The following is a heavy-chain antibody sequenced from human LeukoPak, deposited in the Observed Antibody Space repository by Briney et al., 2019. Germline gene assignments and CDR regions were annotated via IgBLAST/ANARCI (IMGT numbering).Heavy chain of an antibody. CDR2: VNHSGST. Sequence: SETLSLTCAVYGGSFSGYYWSWIRQPPGKGLEWIGEVNHSGSTNYNPSLKSRVTISVDTSKNQFSLKLSSVTAADTAVYYCAKGPNYDILTRWRKTYNGFDIWGQGTMVTVSS. CDR3: AKGPNYDILTRWRKTYNGFDI. D-gene: IGHD3-9*01. V-gene: IGHV4-34*01. J-gene: IGHJ3*02. CDR1: GGSFSGYY.